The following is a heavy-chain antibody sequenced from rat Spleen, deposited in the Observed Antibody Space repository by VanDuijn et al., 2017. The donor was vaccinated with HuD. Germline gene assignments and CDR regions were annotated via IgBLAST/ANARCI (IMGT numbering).Heavy chain of an antibody. CDR3: TRWDY. CDR1: GFTFSDYG. Sequence: EVQLVESGGGLVQPGRSLKLSCVASGFTFSDYGMDWIRQAPGKGLEWIASITITGDSTSYPDSVKGRFTISRHNTQNTLYLQMNSLRSEDTATYYCTRWDYWGQGVMVTVSS. V-gene: IGHV5-31*01. CDR2: ITITGDST. J-gene: IGHJ2*01.